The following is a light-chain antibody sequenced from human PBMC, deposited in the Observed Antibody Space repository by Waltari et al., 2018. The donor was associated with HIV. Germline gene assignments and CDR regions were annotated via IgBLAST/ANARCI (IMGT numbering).Light chain of an antibody. Sequence: ETTLTQSPAFMSATPGDKVNISCKASQDIDDDLNLYKQKPGEGVILIIREATNLGPGIPPRFSGSGYGTDFTLTIDNIESEDVAYYFCLQHDNFPHTFGQGTNLEIK. CDR3: LQHDNFPHT. CDR2: EAT. J-gene: IGKJ2*01. CDR1: QDIDDD. V-gene: IGKV5-2*01.